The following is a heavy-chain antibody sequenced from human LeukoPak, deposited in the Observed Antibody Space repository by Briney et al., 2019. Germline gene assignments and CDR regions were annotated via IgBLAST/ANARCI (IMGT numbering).Heavy chain of an antibody. CDR3: AKIYCSSTSCPWYFDL. Sequence: GGSLRLSCAASGFTFSSYGMHWVRQAPGKGREGGAFIRYDGSNKYYADSVKGRFTISRDNYKNTLYLQMNSLRAEDTAVYYCAKIYCSSTSCPWYFDLWGRGTLVTVSS. J-gene: IGHJ2*01. V-gene: IGHV3-30*02. CDR2: IRYDGSNK. CDR1: GFTFSSYG. D-gene: IGHD2-2*01.